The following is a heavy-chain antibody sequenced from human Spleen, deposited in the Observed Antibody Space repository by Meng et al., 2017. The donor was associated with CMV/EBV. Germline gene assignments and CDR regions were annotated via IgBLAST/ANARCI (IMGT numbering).Heavy chain of an antibody. CDR1: GFTFSNYA. CDR2: IYSGGGNT. V-gene: IGHV3-23*03. J-gene: IGHJ6*02. CDR3: AKARTGGSGYYYYYGLDV. Sequence: GESLKISCAASGFTFSNYAINWVRQAPGKGLEWVSVIYSGGGNTDYADSVKARFTISRDNSKNTVDMEMNSLRVEDTAVYYCAKARTGGSGYYYYYGLDVWGQGTTVTVSS. D-gene: IGHD3-16*01.